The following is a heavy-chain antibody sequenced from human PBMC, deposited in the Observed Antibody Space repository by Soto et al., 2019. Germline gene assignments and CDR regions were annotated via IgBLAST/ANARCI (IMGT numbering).Heavy chain of an antibody. J-gene: IGHJ3*02. CDR2: ISSGSAAI. V-gene: IGHV3-48*02. CDR3: ARGSDAFDI. Sequence: EVQLVESGGGLVQPGGSLRLSCAASGFTFSSYSMNWVRQAPGKGLEWVSYISSGSAAIYYADSVKCRFTISRDNAKNSLYLQMNSLRDEDTAVYCCARGSDAFDIWGQGTMITVSS. CDR1: GFTFSSYS.